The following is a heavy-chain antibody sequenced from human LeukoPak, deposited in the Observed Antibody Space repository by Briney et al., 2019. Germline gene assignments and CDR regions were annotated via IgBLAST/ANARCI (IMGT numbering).Heavy chain of an antibody. CDR2: ISSSGSTI. V-gene: IGHV3-11*01. CDR1: GFTFNDYY. J-gene: IGHJ5*02. CDR3: ARAPKFRLVGVPKGPFDP. D-gene: IGHD1-26*01. Sequence: SGGSLRLSCAASGFTFNDYYMSWIRQAPGKGLEWVSYISSSGSTIYYADSVKGRFTISRDNAKNSLYLQMNSLRAEDTAVYYCARAPKFRLVGVPKGPFDPWGQGTLVTVSS.